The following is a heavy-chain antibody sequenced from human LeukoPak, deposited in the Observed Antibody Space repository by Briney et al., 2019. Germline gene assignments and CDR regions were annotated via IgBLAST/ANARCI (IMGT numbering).Heavy chain of an antibody. CDR1: GFTFSIYW. CDR3: ARDGRCGGDCYAS. Sequence: EGSLRLSCAASGFTFSIYWMSWVRQAPGKGLEWVSIISSSSSYIYYADSVKGRFTISRDNAKNALYLQMNSLRVEDTAVYYCARDGRCGGDCYASWGQGTLVTVSS. CDR2: ISSSSSYI. D-gene: IGHD2-21*02. V-gene: IGHV3-21*01. J-gene: IGHJ4*02.